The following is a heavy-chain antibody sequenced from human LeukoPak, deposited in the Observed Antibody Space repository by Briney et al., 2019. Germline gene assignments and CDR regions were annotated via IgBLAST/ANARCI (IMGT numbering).Heavy chain of an antibody. CDR2: IYYRKNT. CDR3: ARSGYSGYDYAFDY. CDR1: GGSISSSSAY. V-gene: IGHV4-39*07. Sequence: SETLSLTCTVSGGSISSSSAYWGWIRQPPGKGLEWIGSIYYRKNTYYNPSLKSRVTISADTSKNQFSLTLGSVTAADTAVYYCARSGYSGYDYAFDYWGPGTLVTVSS. D-gene: IGHD5-12*01. J-gene: IGHJ4*02.